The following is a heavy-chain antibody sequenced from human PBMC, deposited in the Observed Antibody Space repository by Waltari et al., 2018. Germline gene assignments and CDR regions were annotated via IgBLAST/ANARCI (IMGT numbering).Heavy chain of an antibody. CDR1: GYSISSGYS. CDR2: IYHSGST. V-gene: IGHV4-38-2*01. J-gene: IGHJ4*02. D-gene: IGHD5-12*01. CDR3: ARQAYTWSGYGRVPFPIDY. Sequence: QVQLQESGPGLVKPSETLSLTCAVSGYSISSGYSWGWIRHPPRKGLEWIGSIYHSGSTYYNPSLKSRVTISVDTSKNQFSLKLSSVTAADTAVYYCARQAYTWSGYGRVPFPIDYWGQGTLVTVSS.